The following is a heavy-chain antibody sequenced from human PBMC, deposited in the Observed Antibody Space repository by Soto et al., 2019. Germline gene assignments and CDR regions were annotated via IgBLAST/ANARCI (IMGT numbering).Heavy chain of an antibody. Sequence: EVQLVESGEGLVQPGGSLRLSCAASGFTFSSYAMHWVRQAPGKGLEYVSAISRNGGSTYYADSVKGRFTISRDNSKNSLYLQMGSLRAGDMAVYYCARGVGYAFDIWGQGTMVTVSS. CDR3: ARGVGYAFDI. CDR2: ISRNGGST. CDR1: GFTFSSYA. J-gene: IGHJ3*02. V-gene: IGHV3-64*02.